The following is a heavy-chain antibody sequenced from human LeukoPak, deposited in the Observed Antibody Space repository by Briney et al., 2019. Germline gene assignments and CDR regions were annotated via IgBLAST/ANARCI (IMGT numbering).Heavy chain of an antibody. CDR1: GFTFSSYS. Sequence: GGSLRLSCAASGFTFSSYSMNWVRQAPGKGLEWVSSISSSSSYIYYADSVKGRFTISRDNAKNSLYLQMNSLRAEDTAVYYCARDIGIVGATIGYWGQGTLVTVSS. D-gene: IGHD1-26*01. CDR2: ISSSSSYI. CDR3: ARDIGIVGATIGY. V-gene: IGHV3-21*01. J-gene: IGHJ4*02.